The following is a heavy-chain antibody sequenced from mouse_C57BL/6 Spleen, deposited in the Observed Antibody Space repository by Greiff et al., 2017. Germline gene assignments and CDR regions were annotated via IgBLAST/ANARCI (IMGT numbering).Heavy chain of an antibody. D-gene: IGHD3-3*01. V-gene: IGHV5-15*04. CDR1: GFTFSDYG. CDR3: ARQGPFAMDY. Sequence: EVKVEESGGGLVQPGGSLKLSCAASGFTFSDYGMAWVRQAPRKGPEWVAFISNLAYSIYYAATVTGRFTISRENAKNTLYLEMSSLRSEDTAMYYCARQGPFAMDYWGQGTSVTVSS. J-gene: IGHJ4*01. CDR2: ISNLAYSI.